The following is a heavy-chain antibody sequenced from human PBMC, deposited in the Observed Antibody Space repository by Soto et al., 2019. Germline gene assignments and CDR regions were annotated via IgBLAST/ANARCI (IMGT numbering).Heavy chain of an antibody. V-gene: IGHV1-46*01. D-gene: IGHD5-18*01. CDR2: IDPSGGKT. CDR3: ARVMRSLLSITALDT. CDR1: GYTFTRDQ. J-gene: IGHJ5*02. Sequence: WASVKVSCKASGYTFTRDQIHWVRQAPGQGLEWMGMIDPSGGKTNYAQKFQGRVTMTRDTSTSTVYKALSSLRSDDTAIYFCARVMRSLLSITALDTWGQGTLVTVSS.